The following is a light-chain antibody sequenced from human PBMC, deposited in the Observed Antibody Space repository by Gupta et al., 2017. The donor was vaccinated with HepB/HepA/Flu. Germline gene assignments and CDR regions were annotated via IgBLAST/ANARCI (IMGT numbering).Light chain of an antibody. CDR1: SSNIGAGYD. V-gene: IGLV1-40*01. CDR3: QSYDSSRSAQVV. Sequence: QSVLTQPPSVSGAPGQSVTISCTGSSSNIGAGYDVHWYQQLPGTAPNLLIYGNSNRPSGVPDRFSGSKSGTSASLAITGLQAEDEADYYCQSYDSSRSAQVVFGGGTKLTGL. CDR2: GNS. J-gene: IGLJ2*01.